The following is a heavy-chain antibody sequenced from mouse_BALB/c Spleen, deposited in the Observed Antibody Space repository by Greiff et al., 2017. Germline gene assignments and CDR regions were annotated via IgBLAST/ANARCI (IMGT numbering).Heavy chain of an antibody. CDR3: TSPRQLGLPWFAY. Sequence: AQLQQSGTVLARPGASVKMSCKASGYSFTSYWMHWVKQRPGQGLEWIGAIYPGNSDTSYNQKFKGKAKLTAVTSASTAYMELSSLTNEDSAVYYCTSPRQLGLPWFAYWGQGTLVTVSA. CDR2: IYPGNSDT. J-gene: IGHJ3*01. D-gene: IGHD3-2*01. CDR1: GYSFTSYW. V-gene: IGHV1-5*01.